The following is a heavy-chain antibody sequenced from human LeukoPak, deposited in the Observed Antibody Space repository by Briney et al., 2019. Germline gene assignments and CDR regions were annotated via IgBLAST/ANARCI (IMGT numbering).Heavy chain of an antibody. V-gene: IGHV1-18*01. CDR1: GYTFTSYG. J-gene: IGHJ4*02. CDR2: ISAYNGNT. CDR3: ARMGDDYVWGSYRRYFDY. D-gene: IGHD3-16*02. Sequence: ASVKVSFKASGYTFTSYGISWVRQAPGQGLEWMGWISAYNGNTNYAQKLQGRVTMTTDTSTSTAYMELRSLRSDDTAVYYCARMGDDYVWGSYRRYFDYWGQGTLVTVSS.